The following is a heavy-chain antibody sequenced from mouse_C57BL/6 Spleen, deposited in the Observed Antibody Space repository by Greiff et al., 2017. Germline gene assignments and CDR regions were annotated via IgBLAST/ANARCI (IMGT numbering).Heavy chain of an antibody. CDR1: GYTFTSYW. J-gene: IGHJ2*01. D-gene: IGHD1-1*01. CDR2: IDPSDSYT. CDR3: ARSGTTVNYCDY. V-gene: IGHV1-69*01. Sequence: VQLQQPGAELVMPGASVKLSCKASGYTFTSYWMHWVKQRPGQGLEWIGEIDPSDSYTNYNQKFKGKSTLTVDKSSSTAYMQLSSLTSEDSAVYYCARSGTTVNYCDYWGQGTTLTVSS.